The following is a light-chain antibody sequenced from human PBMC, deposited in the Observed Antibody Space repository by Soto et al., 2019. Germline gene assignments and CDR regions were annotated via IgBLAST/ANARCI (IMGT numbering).Light chain of an antibody. V-gene: IGKV3-11*01. J-gene: IGKJ5*01. Sequence: EVVLTQSPATLSLSPGERATLSCRASQSVVTYLAWYQQKPGQAPRLLIYDASHRATGVPARFSGSGSGTDFTLTISSLEPEDFAVYYCQQRYDWPPFTFGQGTRLEI. CDR2: DAS. CDR3: QQRYDWPPFT. CDR1: QSVVTY.